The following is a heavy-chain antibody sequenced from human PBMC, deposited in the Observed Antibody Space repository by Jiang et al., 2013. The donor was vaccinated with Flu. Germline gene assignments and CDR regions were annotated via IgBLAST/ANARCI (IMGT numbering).Heavy chain of an antibody. D-gene: IGHD3-10*01. CDR3: ARRTYGSGTYDY. V-gene: IGHV4-59*08. Sequence: PGLVKPSETLSLTCTVSGGSMNNYYWGWIRQPPGKGLEWIGYIFYSGTTNYKSSLKSRVTISIDTSKNQFSLKLSSVTAADTAVYYCARRTYGSGTYDYWGLGTLVTVSS. CDR1: GGSMNNYY. J-gene: IGHJ4*02. CDR2: IFYSGTT.